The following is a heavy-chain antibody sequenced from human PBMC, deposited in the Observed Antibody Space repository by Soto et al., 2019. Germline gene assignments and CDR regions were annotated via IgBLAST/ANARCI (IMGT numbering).Heavy chain of an antibody. CDR1: GFTFSSYG. CDR3: AKDSGYDWYPVYYGMDV. D-gene: IGHD5-12*01. CDR2: ISYDGSNK. J-gene: IGHJ6*02. Sequence: GGSLRLTCAASGFTFSSYGMHWVRQAPGKGLEWVAVISYDGSNKYYADSVKGRFTISRDNPKNTLYLQMNSLRAEDTAVYYCAKDSGYDWYPVYYGMDVWGQGTTVTVSS. V-gene: IGHV3-30*18.